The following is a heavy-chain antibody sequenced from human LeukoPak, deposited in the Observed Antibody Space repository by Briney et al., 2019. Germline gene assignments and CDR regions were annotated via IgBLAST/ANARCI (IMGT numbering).Heavy chain of an antibody. J-gene: IGHJ4*02. CDR2: INEDGSTT. Sequence: WGSLRLSCAASGFTFSSNWMHWVRQAPGKGLVWVSRINEDGSTTNYADSVKGRSTIFRDNAKNTLYLQMNSLRAEDTAVYYCERDLGGRSGHWGQGTLVTVSS. CDR1: GFTFSSNW. D-gene: IGHD1-26*01. V-gene: IGHV3-74*01. CDR3: ERDLGGRSGH.